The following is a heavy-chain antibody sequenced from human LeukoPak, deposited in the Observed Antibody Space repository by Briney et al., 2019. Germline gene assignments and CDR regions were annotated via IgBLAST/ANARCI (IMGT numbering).Heavy chain of an antibody. CDR1: AFTFSSYA. D-gene: IGHD6-19*01. J-gene: IGHJ3*02. CDR3: ANPWQWLINDAFDT. CDR2: ISGSGGST. V-gene: IGHV3-23*01. Sequence: PGGSLSLSCAASAFTFSSYAMNRVRQAPGKGLEWVSAISGSGGSTYYADSVKGRFTISRDNSKNTLYLQMSSLRAEDTAVYYCANPWQWLINDAFDTWGQRTMVTVSS.